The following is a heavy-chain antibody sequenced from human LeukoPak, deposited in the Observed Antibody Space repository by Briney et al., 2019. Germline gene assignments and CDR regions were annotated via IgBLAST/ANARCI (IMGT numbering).Heavy chain of an antibody. D-gene: IGHD6-13*01. J-gene: IGHJ6*03. V-gene: IGHV4-39*01. CDR2: IYYSGST. Sequence: PSETLSLTCTVSGGSISSSSYYWGWIRQPPGKGLEWIGRIYYSGSTYYNPSLKSRVTISVDTSKNQFSLKLSSVTAADTAVYYCARQPWGSSWGRYYYYMDVWGKGTTVTISS. CDR1: GGSISSSSYY. CDR3: ARQPWGSSWGRYYYYMDV.